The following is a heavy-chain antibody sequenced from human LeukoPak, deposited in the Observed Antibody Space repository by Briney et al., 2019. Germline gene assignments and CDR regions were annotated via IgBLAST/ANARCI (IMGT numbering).Heavy chain of an antibody. Sequence: GGSLRLSCAASGFTFSTYAMSWVRQAPGKGLEWVSGISESGGSTDYADSVKGRFTISRDNSKNTLYLQMNSLRVEDTAVYYCAKSYCSSGCCKRRGFDYWGQGTLVTVSS. CDR2: ISESGGST. J-gene: IGHJ4*02. V-gene: IGHV3-23*01. D-gene: IGHD2-15*01. CDR1: GFTFSTYA. CDR3: AKSYCSSGCCKRRGFDY.